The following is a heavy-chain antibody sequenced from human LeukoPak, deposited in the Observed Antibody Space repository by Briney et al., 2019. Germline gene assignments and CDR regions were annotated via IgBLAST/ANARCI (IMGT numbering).Heavy chain of an antibody. J-gene: IGHJ3*02. Sequence: PGGSLRLSCAASGFTFSNYNMNWVRQAPGKGLEWVSSISSSSSYIYYADSAKGRFTISRDNAKNSLFLQMNTLRAEDTAVYYCAKDLLDRGQGRYFDIWGQGTMVTVSS. CDR1: GFTFSNYN. V-gene: IGHV3-21*01. D-gene: IGHD1-1*01. CDR2: ISSSSSYI. CDR3: AKDLLDRGQGRYFDI.